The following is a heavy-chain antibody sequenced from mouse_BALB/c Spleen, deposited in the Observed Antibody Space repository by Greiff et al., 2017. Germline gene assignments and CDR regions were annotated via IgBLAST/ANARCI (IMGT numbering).Heavy chain of an antibody. CDR3: ARVGNYGFFDY. J-gene: IGHJ2*01. Sequence: QVQLQQSGPGLVAPSQSLSITCTVSGFSLTGYGVNWVRQPPGKGLEWLGMIWGDGSTDYNSALKSRLSISKDNSKSQVFLKMNSLQTDDTARYYCARVGNYGFFDYWGQGTTLTVSS. D-gene: IGHD2-1*01. V-gene: IGHV2-6-7*01. CDR2: IWGDGST. CDR1: GFSLTGYG.